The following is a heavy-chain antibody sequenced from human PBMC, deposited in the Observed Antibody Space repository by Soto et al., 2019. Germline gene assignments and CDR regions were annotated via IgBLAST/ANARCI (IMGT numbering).Heavy chain of an antibody. D-gene: IGHD2-8*01. J-gene: IGHJ2*01. CDR3: ASPPGGYCTNGVCYNDWYFDL. CDR2: ISSSSSTI. CDR1: GFTFSSYS. Sequence: GGSLRLSCAASGFTFSSYSMNRVRQAPGKGLEWVSYISSSSSTIYYADSVKGRFTISRDNAKNSLYLQMNSLRAEDTAVYYCASPPGGYCTNGVCYNDWYFDLWGRGTLVTVSS. V-gene: IGHV3-48*01.